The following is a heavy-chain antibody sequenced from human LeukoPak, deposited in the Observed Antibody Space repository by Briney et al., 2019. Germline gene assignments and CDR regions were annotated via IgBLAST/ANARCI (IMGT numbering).Heavy chain of an antibody. V-gene: IGHV3-48*03. CDR3: AKESDTAMAYDY. CDR2: ISSSGSTI. CDR1: GFTFSSYE. D-gene: IGHD5-18*01. Sequence: PGGSLRLACAASGFTFSSYEMNWVRQAPGKGLEWVSYISSSGSTIYYADSVKGRFTISRDNAKNSLYLQMNSLRAEDTAVYYCAKESDTAMAYDYWGQGTLVTVSS. J-gene: IGHJ4*02.